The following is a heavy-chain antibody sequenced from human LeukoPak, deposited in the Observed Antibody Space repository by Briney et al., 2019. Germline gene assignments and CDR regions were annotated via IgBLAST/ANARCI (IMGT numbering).Heavy chain of an antibody. CDR1: GVSISSGSYY. J-gene: IGHJ4*02. CDR3: ARHLRGGSIWFDY. D-gene: IGHD6-13*01. CDR2: ISCSGTT. V-gene: IGHV4-39*01. Sequence: SETLSLTCTVSGVSISSGSYYWGWVRQPPGKGLEWIGSISCSGTTYYNLSLKSRVTLSVDTSKNQFSLKLSSVTAADTALYYCARHLRGGSIWFDYWGQGTLVTVSS.